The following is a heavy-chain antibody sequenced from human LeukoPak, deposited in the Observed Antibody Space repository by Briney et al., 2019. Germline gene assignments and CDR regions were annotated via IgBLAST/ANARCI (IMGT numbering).Heavy chain of an antibody. V-gene: IGHV1-2*02. Sequence: GASVTVSCKASGYTFTGYYMHWIRQAPGHGLERMAWINPNSGGTNSAQKFQGRVTMTRDTSISTAYMELSRLRSDDTAVYYCARGGGGITMVRGVIGYFDYWGQGTLVTVSS. J-gene: IGHJ4*02. CDR1: GYTFTGYY. CDR3: ARGGGGITMVRGVIGYFDY. CDR2: INPNSGGT. D-gene: IGHD3-10*01.